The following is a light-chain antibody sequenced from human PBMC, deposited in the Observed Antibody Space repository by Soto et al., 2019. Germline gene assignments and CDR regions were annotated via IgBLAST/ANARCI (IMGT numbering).Light chain of an antibody. V-gene: IGKV3-15*01. CDR3: QQRSNWGLT. J-gene: IGKJ4*01. CDR1: QSISNN. CDR2: GAS. Sequence: IVMTQSPATLSLSPGEKATLSSRASQSISNNFAWFQQKPCQVPRLLIYGASNRATGVSARFSGSGSGTEFTLTISSLQSEDFAVYYCQQRSNWGLTFGGGTKVDIK.